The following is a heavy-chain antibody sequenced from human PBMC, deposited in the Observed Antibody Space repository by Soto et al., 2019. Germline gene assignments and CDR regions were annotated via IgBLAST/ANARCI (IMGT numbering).Heavy chain of an antibody. V-gene: IGHV1-18*01. CDR2: ISAYNGNT. D-gene: IGHD3-22*01. Sequence: ASVKVSCKASGYTFTSYGISWVRQAPGQGLEWMGWISAYNGNTNYAQKLQGRVTMTTDTSTSTAYMELRSLRSEDTAVYYCARGVHYDSSGYYYFYWGRGTLVTVSS. J-gene: IGHJ4*02. CDR3: ARGVHYDSSGYYYFY. CDR1: GYTFTSYG.